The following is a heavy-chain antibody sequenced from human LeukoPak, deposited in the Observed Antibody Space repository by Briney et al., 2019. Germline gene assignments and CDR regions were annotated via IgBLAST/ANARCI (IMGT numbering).Heavy chain of an antibody. CDR3: ARDHSGYFDY. Sequence: PGGSLRLSCAASGFAVSSNYMSWVRQAPGKGLEWVSVIYSGGSTYYADSVKGRFTISRDNSKNTLYLQMNSLRAEDTAVYYCARDHSGYFDYWGQGTLVTVSS. CDR1: GFAVSSNY. D-gene: IGHD2-8*02. CDR2: IYSGGST. V-gene: IGHV3-53*01. J-gene: IGHJ4*02.